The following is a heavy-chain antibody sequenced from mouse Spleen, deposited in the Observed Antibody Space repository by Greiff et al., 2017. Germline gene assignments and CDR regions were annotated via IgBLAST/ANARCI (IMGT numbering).Heavy chain of an antibody. D-gene: IGHD3-1*01. V-gene: IGHV1-69*01. CDR1: GYTFTSYW. J-gene: IGHJ4*01. CDR2: IDPSDSYT. CDR3: AIYSSGYAMDY. Sequence: VQLQQSGAELVMPGASVKLSCKASGYTFTSYWMHWVKQRPGQGLEWIGEIDPSDSYTNYNQKFKGKATLTVDKSSSTAYMQLSSLTSEDSAVYYCAIYSSGYAMDYWGQGTSVTVSS.